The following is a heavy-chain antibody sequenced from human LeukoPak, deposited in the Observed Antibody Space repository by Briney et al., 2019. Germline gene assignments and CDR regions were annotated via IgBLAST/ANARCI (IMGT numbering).Heavy chain of an antibody. V-gene: IGHV1-18*01. D-gene: IGHD2-15*01. Sequence: ASVKVSCKASGYTFTSYGISWVRQAPGQGLEWMGWISAYNGNTNYAQKLQGRVTMTTDTSTSTDYMELRSLRSDDTAVYYCARAGYCSGGSCYSSPFDYWGQGTLVTVSS. CDR3: ARAGYCSGGSCYSSPFDY. CDR2: ISAYNGNT. CDR1: GYTFTSYG. J-gene: IGHJ4*02.